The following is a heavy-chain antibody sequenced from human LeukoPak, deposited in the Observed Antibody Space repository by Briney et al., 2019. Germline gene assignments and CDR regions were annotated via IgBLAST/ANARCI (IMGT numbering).Heavy chain of an antibody. J-gene: IGHJ4*02. D-gene: IGHD3-10*01. CDR3: ARTRYYYNSRSYGAPYYFDY. V-gene: IGHV4-39*01. CDR2: IYHSGST. Sequence: SETLSLTCTVSGGSISSSSYYWGWIRQPPGKGLEWIGSIYHSGSTYYNPSLKSRVTIAVETSKNQFSLKLSSVTAADTAVYYCARTRYYYNSRSYGAPYYFDYWGQGTLATVSS. CDR1: GGSISSSSYY.